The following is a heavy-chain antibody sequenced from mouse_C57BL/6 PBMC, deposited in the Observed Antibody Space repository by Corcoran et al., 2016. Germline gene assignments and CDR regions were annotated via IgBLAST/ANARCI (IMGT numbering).Heavy chain of an antibody. J-gene: IGHJ4*01. CDR2: INTYSGVP. CDR3: ARRRYYAMEY. Sequence: QIQLVQSGPELKKPGETVKISCKASGYTFTTYGMSWVKQAPGKGLKWMGWINTYSGVPTYADDFKGRFAFSLETSASTAYLQINNLKNEDTATYFCARRRYYAMEYWGQGTSVTVSS. CDR1: GYTFTTYG. V-gene: IGHV9-3*01.